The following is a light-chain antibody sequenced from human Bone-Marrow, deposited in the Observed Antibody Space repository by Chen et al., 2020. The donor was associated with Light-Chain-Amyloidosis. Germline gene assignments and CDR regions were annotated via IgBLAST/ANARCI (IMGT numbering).Light chain of an antibody. CDR3: CSYAGSSTLV. CDR1: SSDVGSYNL. V-gene: IGLV2-23*02. Sequence: QSALTQPASVSGSPGQSITISCTGTSSDVGSYNLVSWYQQHPGKALKLMIYEVSKRPSGVSKRFSGSKSGTTASLTISGLEAEDEADDYCCSYAGSSTLVFGGGTKLTVL. J-gene: IGLJ3*02. CDR2: EVS.